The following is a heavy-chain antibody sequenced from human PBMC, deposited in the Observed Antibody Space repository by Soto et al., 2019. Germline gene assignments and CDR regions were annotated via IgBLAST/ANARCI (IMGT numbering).Heavy chain of an antibody. V-gene: IGHV3-30-3*01. CDR3: ARDGRLAYGSGSYDNYYYYGMDV. CDR2: ISYDGSNK. Sequence: GGSLRLSCAASGFTFSSYAMHWVRQAPGKGLEWVAVISYDGSNKYYADSVKGRFTISRDNSKNTLYLQMNSLRAEDTAVYYCARDGRLAYGSGSYDNYYYYGMDVWGQGTTVTVSS. CDR1: GFTFSSYA. D-gene: IGHD3-10*01. J-gene: IGHJ6*02.